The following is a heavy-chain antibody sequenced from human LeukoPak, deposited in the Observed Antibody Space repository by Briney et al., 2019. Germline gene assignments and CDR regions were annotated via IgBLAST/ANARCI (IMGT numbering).Heavy chain of an antibody. CDR1: GGSFSGYY. J-gene: IGHJ4*02. CDR2: INHSGST. D-gene: IGHD5-18*01. CDR3: ARPGTGYSYGALDY. Sequence: SETLSLTCAVYGGSFSGYYWSWIRQPPGKGLEWIGEINHSGSTNYNPSLKSRVTISVDTSKNQFSLKLSSVTAADTAVYYCARPGTGYSYGALDYWGQGTLVTVSS. V-gene: IGHV4-34*01.